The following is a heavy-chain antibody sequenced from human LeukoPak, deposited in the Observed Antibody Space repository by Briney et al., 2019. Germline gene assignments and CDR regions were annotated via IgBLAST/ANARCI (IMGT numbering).Heavy chain of an antibody. CDR3: ARDLRILTGYYEFDYYYGMDV. CDR1: GFTFSTYS. Sequence: GGSLRLSCAASGFTFSTYSMNWVRQAPGKGLEWVSYISSSSSTIYYADSIKGRFTISRDNAKNSLYLQMNSLRAEGTAVYYCARDLRILTGYYEFDYYYGMDVWGQGTTVTVSS. D-gene: IGHD3-9*01. CDR2: ISSSSSTI. J-gene: IGHJ6*02. V-gene: IGHV3-48*04.